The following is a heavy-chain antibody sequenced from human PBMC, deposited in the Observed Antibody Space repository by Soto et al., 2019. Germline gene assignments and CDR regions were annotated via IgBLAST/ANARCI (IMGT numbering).Heavy chain of an antibody. CDR3: ARGEQFDP. CDR2: IYYSGST. Sequence: QVQLQESGPGLVKPSETLSLTCTVSGGSVSSGSYYWSWIRQPPGKGLEWIGYIYYSGSTNYNPSLKSRVTISVDTSKNQFSRKLSSVTAADTAVYYCARGEQFDPWGQGTLVTVSS. CDR1: GGSVSSGSYY. V-gene: IGHV4-61*01. J-gene: IGHJ5*02. D-gene: IGHD1-26*01.